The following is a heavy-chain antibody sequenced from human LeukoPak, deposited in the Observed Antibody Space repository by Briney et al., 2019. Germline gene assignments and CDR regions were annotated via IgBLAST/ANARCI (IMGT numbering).Heavy chain of an antibody. V-gene: IGHV3-23*01. CDR1: GFTFSSYA. CDR3: AKGLSEYQLLYSDYDENPFDY. D-gene: IGHD2-2*02. Sequence: GGSLRLSCGASGFTFSSYAMAWVRQAPGKGLEWVSAIRGTGSSTYYADPVKGRFTVSRDNSKNTLYLQMNSLRAEDTAVYYCAKGLSEYQLLYSDYDENPFDYWGQGTLVTVSS. CDR2: IRGTGSST. J-gene: IGHJ4*02.